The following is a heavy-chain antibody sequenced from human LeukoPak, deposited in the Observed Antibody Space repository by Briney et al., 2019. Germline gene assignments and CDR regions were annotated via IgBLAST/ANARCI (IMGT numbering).Heavy chain of an antibody. CDR2: IYYSGST. J-gene: IGHJ6*03. CDR3: ARDGRSTNYYYYYMDV. Sequence: PSETLSLTCTVSGGSISSSSYYWGWIRQPPGKGLEWIGSIYYSGSTYYNPSLKSRVTISVDTSKNQFSLKLSSVTAADTAEYYCARDGRSTNYYYYYMDVWGKGTTVTVSS. D-gene: IGHD2-15*01. CDR1: GGSISSSSYY. V-gene: IGHV4-39*02.